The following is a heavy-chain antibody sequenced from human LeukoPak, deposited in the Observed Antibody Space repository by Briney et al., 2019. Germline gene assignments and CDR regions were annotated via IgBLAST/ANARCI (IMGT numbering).Heavy chain of an antibody. Sequence: GASVKVSCKASGYTFTSYGISWVRQAPGQGLEWVGWISAYKGNTNYSQKVQGRGTMTTDTSTSTAYMELRSLRSDDTAVYSCATTVTTFAAGGYYYYMDVWGKGTTVTVSS. CDR2: ISAYKGNT. CDR3: ATTVTTFAAGGYYYYMDV. J-gene: IGHJ6*03. V-gene: IGHV1-18*01. D-gene: IGHD4-17*01. CDR1: GYTFTSYG.